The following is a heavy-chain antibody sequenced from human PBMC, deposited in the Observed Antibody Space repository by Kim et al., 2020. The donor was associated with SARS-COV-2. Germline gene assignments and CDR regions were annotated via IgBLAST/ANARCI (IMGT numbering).Heavy chain of an antibody. CDR1: GGSISSSSYY. V-gene: IGHV4-39*01. CDR3: ARQGGYSGYDDAFDI. J-gene: IGHJ3*02. D-gene: IGHD5-12*01. CDR2: IYYSGST. Sequence: SETLSLTCTVSGGSISSSSYYWGWIRQPPGKGLEWIGSIYYSGSTYYNPSLKSRVTISVDTSKNQFSLKLSSVTAADTAVYYCARQGGYSGYDDAFDIWGQGTMVTVSS.